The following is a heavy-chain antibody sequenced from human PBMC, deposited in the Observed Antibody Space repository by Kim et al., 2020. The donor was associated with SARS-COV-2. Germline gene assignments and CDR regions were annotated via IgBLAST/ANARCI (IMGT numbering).Heavy chain of an antibody. D-gene: IGHD6-25*01. CDR1: GGSISSGSYY. V-gene: IGHV4-61*02. CDR2: IYTSGST. CDR3: ARDPRALAAQSDAFDI. Sequence: SETLSLTCTVSGGSISSGSYYWSWIRQPAGKGLEWIGRIYTSGSTNYNPSLKSRVTISVDTSKNQFSLKLSSVTAADTAVYYCARDPRALAAQSDAFDIWGQGTMVTVSS. J-gene: IGHJ3*02.